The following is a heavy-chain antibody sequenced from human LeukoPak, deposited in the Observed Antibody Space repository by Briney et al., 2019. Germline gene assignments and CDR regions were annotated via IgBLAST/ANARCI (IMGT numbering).Heavy chain of an antibody. Sequence: GGSLRLSCAASGFTVSSNYMSWVRQAPGKGLEWVSVIYSGGSTYYADSVKGRFTISRDNSKNTLYLQMNSLRAEDTAVYYCAIVGELLPFDYWGQGTLVTVSS. CDR2: IYSGGST. CDR3: AIVGELLPFDY. J-gene: IGHJ4*02. V-gene: IGHV3-53*05. CDR1: GFTVSSNY. D-gene: IGHD3-10*01.